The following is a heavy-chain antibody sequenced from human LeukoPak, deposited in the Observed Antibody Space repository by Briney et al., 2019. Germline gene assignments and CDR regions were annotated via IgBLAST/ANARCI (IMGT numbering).Heavy chain of an antibody. CDR3: AREGYYYYMDV. CDR2: INPSGGST. CDR1: GYAFTSYY. J-gene: IGHJ6*03. V-gene: IGHV1-46*01. Sequence: ASVKASCKASGYAFTSYYMHWVRQAPGQGLEWMGIINPSGGSTSYAQKFQGRVTMTRDMSTSTVYMELSSLRSEDTAVYYCAREGYYYYMDVWGKGTTVTVSS.